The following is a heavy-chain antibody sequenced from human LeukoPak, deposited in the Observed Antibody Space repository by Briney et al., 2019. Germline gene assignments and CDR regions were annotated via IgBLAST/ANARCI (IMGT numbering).Heavy chain of an antibody. V-gene: IGHV4-61*02. CDR1: GVSITRVSYY. CDR2: IYSSGST. J-gene: IGHJ3*02. CDR3: ARGIVEAPERPLDI. Sequence: SQTLSLTCTVSGVSITRVSYYWSWIRQPAGKGLEWIGRIYSSGSTDYNPYLKRRVTMSVDTSKNQFSLKMNSMTAADTAVYYCARGIVEAPERPLDIWGQGTMVIVFS. D-gene: IGHD2/OR15-2a*01.